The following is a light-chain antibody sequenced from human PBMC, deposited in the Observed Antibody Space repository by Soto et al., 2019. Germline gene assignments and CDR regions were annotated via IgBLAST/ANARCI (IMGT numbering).Light chain of an antibody. Sequence: DIQMTQSPSTLSASVGDGVTITCRASQSISSWLAWYQQKPGKAPKLLIYTASNLISGVPSRFSGSGSGTEFTLNISSLQPDDFATYYCQEYNSDSGLTFGVGTKVEIK. CDR1: QSISSW. CDR3: QEYNSDSGLT. CDR2: TAS. V-gene: IGKV1-5*03. J-gene: IGKJ4*01.